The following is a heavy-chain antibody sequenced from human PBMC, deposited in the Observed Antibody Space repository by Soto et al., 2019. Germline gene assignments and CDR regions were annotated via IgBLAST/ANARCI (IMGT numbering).Heavy chain of an antibody. Sequence: GESLKISCAASGFTFSSYDMHWVRQATGKGLEWVSAIGTAGDTYYPGSVKGRFTISRENAKNSLYLQMNSLRAGDTAVYYCARTPITMVRGVITYFDYWGQGTLVTVSS. V-gene: IGHV3-13*01. CDR2: IGTAGDT. D-gene: IGHD3-10*01. CDR3: ARTPITMVRGVITYFDY. J-gene: IGHJ4*02. CDR1: GFTFSSYD.